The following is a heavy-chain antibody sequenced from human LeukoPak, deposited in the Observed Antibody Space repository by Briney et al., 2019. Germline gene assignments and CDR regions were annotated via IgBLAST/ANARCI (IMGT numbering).Heavy chain of an antibody. CDR3: ARDPGDYDSSGYPPV. CDR1: GGTFSSYA. J-gene: IGHJ4*02. Sequence: GASVKVSCKASGGTFSSYAISWVRQAPGQGLEWMGRIISILGIANYAQKFQGRVTITADKSTSTAYMELSSLRSEDTAVYYCARDPGDYDSSGYPPVWGQGTLVTVSS. D-gene: IGHD3-22*01. CDR2: IISILGIA. V-gene: IGHV1-69*04.